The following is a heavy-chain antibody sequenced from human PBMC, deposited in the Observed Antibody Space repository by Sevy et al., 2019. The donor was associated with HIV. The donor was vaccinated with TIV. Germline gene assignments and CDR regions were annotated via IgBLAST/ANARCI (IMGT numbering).Heavy chain of an antibody. V-gene: IGHV3-7*01. CDR2: IKQDGSEK. CDR1: EFIFSNYW. D-gene: IGHD2-2*02. Sequence: GGSLRLSCAASEFIFSNYWMSWVRQAPGKGLEWVGNIKQDGSEKYYVDSVKGRFTISRDNARNSLYLQMNSLRAEDTAVYYCVRAGGGTVAVTLAIGILVMDVWGQGTTVTVSS. J-gene: IGHJ6*02. CDR3: VRAGGGTVAVTLAIGILVMDV.